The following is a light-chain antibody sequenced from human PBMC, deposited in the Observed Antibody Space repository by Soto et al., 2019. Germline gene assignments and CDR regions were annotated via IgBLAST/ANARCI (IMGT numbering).Light chain of an antibody. J-gene: IGKJ5*01. Sequence: DIQMTQSPSTLSASVGDRVTITCRASQDIAGYLAWYQHKPGRAPELLIHAASSLQSGVPSRFSGSGSGTDFTLTINSLQPEDFATYYCQQAYSFPITCGQGTRREIK. V-gene: IGKV1-12*01. CDR1: QDIAGY. CDR2: AAS. CDR3: QQAYSFPIT.